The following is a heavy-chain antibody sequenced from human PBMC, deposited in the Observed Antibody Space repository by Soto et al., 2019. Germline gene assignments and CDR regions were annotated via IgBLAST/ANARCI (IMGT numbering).Heavy chain of an antibody. Sequence: QVQLQESGPGLVKPSETLSLTSTFSGDSTSTYSWNWIRQPAGKGLEWIGRIYTTGSSNYNPSLESGIAISMDTSKNQFFLKLSSVTAADTAVYYCAGAAYNYGPFDSWGQGTLVTVSS. J-gene: IGHJ4*02. CDR1: GDSTSTYS. CDR3: AGAAYNYGPFDS. V-gene: IGHV4-4*07. D-gene: IGHD5-18*01. CDR2: IYTTGSS.